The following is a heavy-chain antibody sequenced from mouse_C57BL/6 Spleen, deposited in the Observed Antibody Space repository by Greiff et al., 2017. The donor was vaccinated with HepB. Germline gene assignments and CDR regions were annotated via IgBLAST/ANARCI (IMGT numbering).Heavy chain of an antibody. D-gene: IGHD4-1*01. V-gene: IGHV1-69*01. CDR2: IDPSDSYT. CDR3: ARQANWDVGYFAY. J-gene: IGHJ2*01. CDR1: GYTFTSYW. Sequence: QVQLQQPGAELVMPGASVKLSCKASGYTFTSYWMHWVKQRPGQGLEWIGEIDPSDSYTNYNQKFKGKSTLTVDKSSSTAYMQLSSLTSEDSAVYYCARQANWDVGYFAYWGQGTTLTVSS.